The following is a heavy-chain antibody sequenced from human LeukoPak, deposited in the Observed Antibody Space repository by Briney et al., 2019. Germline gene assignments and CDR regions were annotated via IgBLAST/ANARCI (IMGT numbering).Heavy chain of an antibody. Sequence: SQTLSLTCAISGDSVSSNSVTWNWIRQSPSRGLEWLGRTYYRSTWYNDYAVSVRGRITVNPDTPKNQFSLHLNSVTPEDTAVYYCARRLTQYDCFDPWGQGILVTLSS. CDR3: ARRLTQYDCFDP. D-gene: IGHD2-2*01. CDR2: TYYRSTWYN. CDR1: GDSVSSNSVT. V-gene: IGHV6-1*01. J-gene: IGHJ5*02.